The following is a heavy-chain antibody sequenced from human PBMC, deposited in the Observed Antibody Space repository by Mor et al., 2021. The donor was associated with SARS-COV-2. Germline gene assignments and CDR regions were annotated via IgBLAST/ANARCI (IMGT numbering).Heavy chain of an antibody. J-gene: IGHJ6*02. CDR3: ARGPAPHYGMDV. D-gene: IGHD2-2*01. CDR2: ISYDGSNK. V-gene: IGHV3-30*04. Sequence: MGWVRQAPGKGLEWVAVISYDGSNKYYADSVKGRFTISRDNSKNTLYLQMNSLRAEDTAVYYCARGPAPHYGMDVWGQGTTVT.